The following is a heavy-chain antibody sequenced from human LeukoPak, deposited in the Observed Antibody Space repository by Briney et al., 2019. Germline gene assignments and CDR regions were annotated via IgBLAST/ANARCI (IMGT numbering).Heavy chain of an antibody. V-gene: IGHV1-2*02. J-gene: IGHJ4*02. CDR2: INPNSGGT. D-gene: IGHD6-19*01. CDR1: GYTFTVYN. Sequence: ASVKVSCNTSGYTFTVYNMHWVRQAPGQGLEWMGWINPNSGGTNYAQKFQDRVTMTRDTSISTAYMELSSLTFDDTAVYYCARDAIAVAGVGGYWGQGTLVTVSS. CDR3: ARDAIAVAGVGGY.